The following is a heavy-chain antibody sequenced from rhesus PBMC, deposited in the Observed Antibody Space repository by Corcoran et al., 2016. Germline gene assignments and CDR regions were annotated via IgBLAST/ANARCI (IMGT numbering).Heavy chain of an antibody. CDR1: GGSISDAYF. J-gene: IGHJ5-1*01. D-gene: IGHD2-33*01. CDR3: WLDRFDV. Sequence: QVQLQESGPGLVKPSETLSLACAVSGGSISDAYFWSWIRRPPGKGRVWIGYIYGSRGGANYNPSPQNRVTISRYTSTNQCSLKRSSVTAADTAVYYCWLDRFDVWGAGVMVTVSS. V-gene: IGHV4-106*01. CDR2: IYGSRGGA.